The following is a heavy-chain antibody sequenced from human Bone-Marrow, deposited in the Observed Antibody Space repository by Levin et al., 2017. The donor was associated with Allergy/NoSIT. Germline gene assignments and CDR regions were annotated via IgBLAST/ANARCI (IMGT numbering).Heavy chain of an antibody. V-gene: IGHV1-2*04. J-gene: IGHJ4*02. CDR3: ARDTSGGNLGY. CDR2: INPNSGGT. D-gene: IGHD4-23*01. Sequence: ASVKVSCKASGYTFTGYYMHWVRQAPGQGLEWMGWINPNSGGTNYAQKFQGWVTMTRDTSIRTAYMELSRLRSDDTAVYYCARDTSGGNLGYWGQGTLVTVSS. CDR1: GYTFTGYY.